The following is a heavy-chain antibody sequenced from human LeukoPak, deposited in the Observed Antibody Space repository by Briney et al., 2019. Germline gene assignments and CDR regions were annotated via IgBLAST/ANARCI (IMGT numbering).Heavy chain of an antibody. V-gene: IGHV3-23*01. CDR1: GFTFSSYA. CDR3: ARRIQLWSRPFDY. Sequence: PGGFPRLSCAASGFTFSSYAMSWVRQAPGKGLEWVSAISGSGGSTYYADSVKGRFTISRDNSKNTLYLQMNSLRAEDTAVYYCARRIQLWSRPFDYWGQGTLVTVSS. J-gene: IGHJ4*02. CDR2: ISGSGGST. D-gene: IGHD5-18*01.